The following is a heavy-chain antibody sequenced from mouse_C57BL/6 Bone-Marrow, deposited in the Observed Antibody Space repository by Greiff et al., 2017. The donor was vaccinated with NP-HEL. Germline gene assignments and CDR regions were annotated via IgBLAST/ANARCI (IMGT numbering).Heavy chain of an antibody. V-gene: IGHV1-80*01. Sequence: QVQLKESGAELVKPGASVKISCKASGYAFSSYWMNWVKQRPGKGLEWIGQIYPGDGDTNYNGKFKGKATLTADKSSSTAYMQLSSLTSEDSAVYFCARYYGSSYYFDYWGQGTTLPVSS. CDR3: ARYYGSSYYFDY. D-gene: IGHD1-1*01. CDR1: GYAFSSYW. J-gene: IGHJ2*01. CDR2: IYPGDGDT.